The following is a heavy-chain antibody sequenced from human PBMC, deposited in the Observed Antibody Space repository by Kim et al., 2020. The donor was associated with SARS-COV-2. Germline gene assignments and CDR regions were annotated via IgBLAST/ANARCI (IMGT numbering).Heavy chain of an antibody. J-gene: IGHJ4*02. Sequence: ASVKVSCKASGYTFTGYYIHWVRQVPGQGLEWMGRINPNTAGTNIAQKFQGRVIMTTDTYISTAYMELSGLRSDDTAVYYCVRERDGGSSSGRYFDYWGQGTLVTVSS. CDR1: GYTFTGYY. V-gene: IGHV1-2*06. D-gene: IGHD6-6*01. CDR2: INPNTAGT. CDR3: VRERDGGSSSGRYFDY.